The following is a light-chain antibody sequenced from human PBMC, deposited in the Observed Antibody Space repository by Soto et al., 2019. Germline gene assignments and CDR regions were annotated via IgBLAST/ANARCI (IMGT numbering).Light chain of an antibody. J-gene: IGKJ4*01. CDR1: QSLLHSNGNTY. Sequence: DIVVTQSPHSLPVTPVEPASISCRSSQSLLHSNGNTYLDWYLQKPGQSPQLLIYLGSNRASGVPDRFSGSGSGTDYTLRISRVEAEDVGVYYCMQVLQNPLTFGGGTKVEI. V-gene: IGKV2-28*01. CDR3: MQVLQNPLT. CDR2: LGS.